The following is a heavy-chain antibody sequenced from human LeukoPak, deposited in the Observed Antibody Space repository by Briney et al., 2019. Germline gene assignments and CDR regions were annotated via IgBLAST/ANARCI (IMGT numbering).Heavy chain of an antibody. CDR1: GFTFSSYW. J-gene: IGHJ6*03. Sequence: GGSLRLSCAASGFTFSSYWMSWVRQAPGKGLEWVANIKQDGSEKYYVDSVKGRFTISRDNAKNSLYLQMNSLRAEDTAVYYCARANYGYCSGGSCQSDYYYYYYMDVWGKGTTVTVSS. CDR2: IKQDGSEK. D-gene: IGHD2-15*01. CDR3: ARANYGYCSGGSCQSDYYYYYYMDV. V-gene: IGHV3-7*01.